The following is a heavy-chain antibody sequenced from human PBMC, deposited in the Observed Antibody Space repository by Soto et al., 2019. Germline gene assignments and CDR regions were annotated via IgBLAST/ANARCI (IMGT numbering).Heavy chain of an antibody. CDR3: ARARVRSYLAY. CDR1: GGSVSSGSYY. Sequence: SETLSLTCTVSGGSVSSGSYYWSWIRQPPGKGLEWIGYIYYSGSTNYNPSLKSRVTISVDTSKNQFSLKLSSVTAADTAVYYCARARVRSYLAYWGQGTRVTVSS. J-gene: IGHJ4*02. CDR2: IYYSGST. D-gene: IGHD2-21*01. V-gene: IGHV4-61*01.